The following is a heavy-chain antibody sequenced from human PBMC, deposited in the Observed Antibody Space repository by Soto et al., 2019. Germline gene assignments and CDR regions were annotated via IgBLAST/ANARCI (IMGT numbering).Heavy chain of an antibody. Sequence: QVQLMQSGAEVKKPGSSVKVSCKTSGDTFSNKYAFNWERQAPGQGGLEWLGGIIPIFGTANYAEECRARVIITADESTSTTYMELISLRSGYTSVYYCARGGRSYYDRPGGFDIWGQGTMVTVSS. D-gene: IGHD3-22*01. CDR3: ARGGRSYYDRPGGFDI. V-gene: IGHV1-69*01. J-gene: IGHJ3*02. CDR2: IIPIFGTA. CDR1: GDTFSNKYA.